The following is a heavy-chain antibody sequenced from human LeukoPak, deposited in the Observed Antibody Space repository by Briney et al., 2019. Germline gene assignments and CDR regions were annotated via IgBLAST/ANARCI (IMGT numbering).Heavy chain of an antibody. CDR3: ARDLSQGIQLWFEGYFDY. CDR1: GYTFTSYG. CDR2: ISAYNGNT. D-gene: IGHD5-18*01. Sequence: ASVKVSCKASGYTFTSYGISWVRQAPGQGLEWMGWISAYNGNTNYAQKLQGRVTMTTDTSTSTAYMELRSLRSDDTAVCYCARDLSQGIQLWFEGYFDYWGQGTLVTVSS. V-gene: IGHV1-18*04. J-gene: IGHJ4*02.